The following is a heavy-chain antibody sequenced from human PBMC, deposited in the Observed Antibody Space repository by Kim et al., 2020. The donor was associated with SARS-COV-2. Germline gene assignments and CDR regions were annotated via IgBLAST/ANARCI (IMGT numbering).Heavy chain of an antibody. V-gene: IGHV3-74*01. J-gene: IGHJ4*02. CDR3: ARDYDEQLVGLIDY. Sequence: ADSVKGRFTISRDNAKNTLYLQMNSLRAEDTAVYYCARDYDEQLVGLIDYWGQGTLVTVSS. D-gene: IGHD6-6*01.